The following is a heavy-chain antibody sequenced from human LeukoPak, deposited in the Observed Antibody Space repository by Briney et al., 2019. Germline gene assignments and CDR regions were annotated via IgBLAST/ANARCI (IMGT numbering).Heavy chain of an antibody. Sequence: PGGSLRLFCAASGFTFSSYAMSWVRQAPGKGLEWVSGISGSGGSTYYADSVKGRLTISRDNSKNTLYLQMNSLRAVDTAVYYCARRAGGLARNNWLDPWGQGTLVTVSS. CDR2: ISGSGGST. J-gene: IGHJ5*02. V-gene: IGHV3-23*01. CDR1: GFTFSSYA. D-gene: IGHD3-16*01. CDR3: ARRAGGLARNNWLDP.